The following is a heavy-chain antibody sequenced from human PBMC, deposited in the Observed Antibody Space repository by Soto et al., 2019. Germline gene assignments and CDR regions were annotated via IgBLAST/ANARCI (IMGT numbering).Heavy chain of an antibody. CDR2: ISYDGSNK. CDR3: ARVGVGYYYDSSGYSHFDY. Sequence: QVQLVESGGGVVQPGRSLRLSCAASGFTFSSYAMHWVRQAPGKGLEWVAVISYDGSNKYYADSVKGRFTISRDNSKNTLYLQMNSLRAEDTAVYYCARVGVGYYYDSSGYSHFDYWGQGTLVTVSS. J-gene: IGHJ4*02. D-gene: IGHD3-22*01. CDR1: GFTFSSYA. V-gene: IGHV3-30-3*01.